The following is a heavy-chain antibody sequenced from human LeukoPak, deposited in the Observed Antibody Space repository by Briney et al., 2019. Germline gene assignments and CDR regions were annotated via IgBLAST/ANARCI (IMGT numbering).Heavy chain of an antibody. Sequence: GGSLRLSCVASGFTSSRYWMSWVRQTPGKGLEWVANINEDGREKYYVDSVNGRFTISRDNAKNSLYLQMNSLRAEDTAVYFCVRDAYDDSQSLDYWGQGTLVPVSS. CDR1: GFTSSRYW. V-gene: IGHV3-7*01. J-gene: IGHJ4*02. CDR3: VRDAYDDSQSLDY. CDR2: INEDGREK. D-gene: IGHD4-17*01.